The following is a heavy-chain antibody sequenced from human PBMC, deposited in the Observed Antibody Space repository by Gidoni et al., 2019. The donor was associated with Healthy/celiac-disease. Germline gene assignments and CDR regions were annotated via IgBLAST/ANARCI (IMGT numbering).Heavy chain of an antibody. V-gene: IGHV3-7*03. CDR2: IKLERSEK. Sequence: EVQLVESGGGLVQPGGSLRLSCAASGFTFSSYWMSWVRQAPGTGLEWVANIKLERSEKYYVDSVKGRFTISRDNAKNSLYLQMNSLRAEDTAVYYCARLPSYDSSGETLWAFDIWGQGTMVTVSS. J-gene: IGHJ3*02. D-gene: IGHD3-22*01. CDR3: ARLPSYDSSGETLWAFDI. CDR1: GFTFSSYW.